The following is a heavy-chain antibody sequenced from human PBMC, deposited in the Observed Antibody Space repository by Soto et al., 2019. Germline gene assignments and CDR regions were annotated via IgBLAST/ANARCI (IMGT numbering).Heavy chain of an antibody. Sequence: GPLRLSCAAPGFTFSSYAMSWVRQAPGKGLECVSTISGSGGTTYYADSVKGRFTISRDNSKNTLYLQMNSLRAEDTAVYYCAKGAIGRLDYWGQGTQVTVSS. CDR3: AKGAIGRLDY. CDR2: ISGSGGTT. V-gene: IGHV3-23*01. D-gene: IGHD1-26*01. CDR1: GFTFSSYA. J-gene: IGHJ4*02.